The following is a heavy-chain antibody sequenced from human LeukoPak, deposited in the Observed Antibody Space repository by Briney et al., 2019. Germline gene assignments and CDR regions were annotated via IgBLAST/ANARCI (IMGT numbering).Heavy chain of an antibody. D-gene: IGHD3-10*01. J-gene: IGHJ3*02. Sequence: SETLSLTCTVSGGSISSGGYYWSWIRQHPGKGLEWIGYIYYSGSTYYNPSLKSRVSISVDTSKNQFSLKLSSVTAADTAIYYCARDFRSYGSGSSNAFDIWGQGTMVTVSA. CDR1: GGSISSGGYY. V-gene: IGHV4-31*03. CDR2: IYYSGST. CDR3: ARDFRSYGSGSSNAFDI.